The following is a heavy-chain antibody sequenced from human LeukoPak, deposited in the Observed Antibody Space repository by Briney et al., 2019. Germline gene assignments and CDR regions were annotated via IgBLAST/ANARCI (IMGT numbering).Heavy chain of an antibody. CDR3: ATDLTMFRGVRVY. D-gene: IGHD3-10*01. Sequence: PGGSLRLSCAASGFTFSSYWMSWVRQAPGKGLEWVSYIRSGGDAIYSADSVKGRFTISRDNAKNSLYLQMNSLRAEDTAVYYCATDLTMFRGVRVYWGQGTLVTVSS. J-gene: IGHJ4*02. V-gene: IGHV3-48*01. CDR1: GFTFSSYW. CDR2: IRSGGDAI.